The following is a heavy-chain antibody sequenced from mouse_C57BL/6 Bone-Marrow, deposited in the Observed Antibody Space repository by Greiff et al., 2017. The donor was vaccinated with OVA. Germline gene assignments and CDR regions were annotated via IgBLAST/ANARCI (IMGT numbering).Heavy chain of an antibody. CDR2: ISSGGSYT. D-gene: IGHD1-3*01. V-gene: IGHV5-6*01. CDR3: ARQLKDY. CDR1: GFTFSSYG. Sequence: EVQVVESGGDLVKPGGSLKLSCAASGFTFSSYGMSWVRQTPDKRLEWVATISSGGSYTYYPDSVKGRFTISRDNAKNTLYLQMSSLKSEDTAMYYCARQLKDYWGQGTTLTVSS. J-gene: IGHJ2*01.